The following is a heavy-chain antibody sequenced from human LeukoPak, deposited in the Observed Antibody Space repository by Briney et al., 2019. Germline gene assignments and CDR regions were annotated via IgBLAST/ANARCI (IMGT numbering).Heavy chain of an antibody. CDR2: ISGGAGTT. CDR1: GFNFGTYS. V-gene: IGHV3-48*01. J-gene: IGHJ4*02. Sequence: GGSLRLSCAASGFNFGTYSMNWVRQAPGTGLEWISYISGGAGTTYYASSVKGRFTISRDNAKNSLYLQLNSLRAEDTAVYYCAKEWDLSFDYWGQGTLVTVSS. D-gene: IGHD1-26*01. CDR3: AKEWDLSFDY.